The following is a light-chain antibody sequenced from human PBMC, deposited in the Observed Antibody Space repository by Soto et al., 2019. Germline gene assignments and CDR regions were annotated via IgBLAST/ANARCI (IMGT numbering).Light chain of an antibody. CDR2: HAS. V-gene: IGKV3-20*01. Sequence: DIVLTQSPGTLSLSPGERATLSCRASQTVGRNYLAWYQQKPGHTPRLLLYHASNRGTGIPDRFSGSGSGKVFTLPISRLEPEDCAVQYCPQYAASPLPFGGGAKVEI. CDR3: PQYAASPLP. J-gene: IGKJ4*01. CDR1: QTVGRNY.